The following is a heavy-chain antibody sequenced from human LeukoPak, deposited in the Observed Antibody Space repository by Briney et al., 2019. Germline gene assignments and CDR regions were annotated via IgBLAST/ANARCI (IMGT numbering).Heavy chain of an antibody. D-gene: IGHD2-21*02. CDR1: GYTFTSYY. Sequence: GASVKVSCKASGYTFTSYYIHWVRQAPGQGLEWMGWINPNSGGTNYAPTFQGRVTMTRDTSISTAYMELSRLTSDDTTIYYCATTLHIVVVTWHAFDIWGQGTMVTVSS. CDR2: INPNSGGT. V-gene: IGHV1-2*02. CDR3: ATTLHIVVVTWHAFDI. J-gene: IGHJ3*02.